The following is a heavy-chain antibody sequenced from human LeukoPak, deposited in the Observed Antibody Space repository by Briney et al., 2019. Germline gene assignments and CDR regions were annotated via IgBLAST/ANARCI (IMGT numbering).Heavy chain of an antibody. Sequence: SETLSLTCTVSGGPISSYYWSWHRQPPGKGLEWIGYIYYSGSTNYNPSLKSRVTISVDTSKNQFSLKLSSVTAADTAVYYCARGKYYYDSSRRKGGYYYYGMDVWGQGTTVTVSS. V-gene: IGHV4-59*12. D-gene: IGHD3-22*01. CDR3: ARGKYYYDSSRRKGGYYYYGMDV. CDR1: GGPISSYY. CDR2: IYYSGST. J-gene: IGHJ6*02.